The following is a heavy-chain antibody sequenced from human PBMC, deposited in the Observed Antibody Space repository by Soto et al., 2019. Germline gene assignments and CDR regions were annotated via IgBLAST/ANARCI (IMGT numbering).Heavy chain of an antibody. V-gene: IGHV4-59*01. Sequence: SETLSLTCTVSGGSISSYYWSWIRQPPGKGLEWIGYIYYSGSTNYNPSLKSRVTISVDTSKNQFSLKLSSVTAADTAVYYCARDHEYSSSSWFDPWGQGTLVPVSA. D-gene: IGHD6-6*01. J-gene: IGHJ5*02. CDR1: GGSISSYY. CDR2: IYYSGST. CDR3: ARDHEYSSSSWFDP.